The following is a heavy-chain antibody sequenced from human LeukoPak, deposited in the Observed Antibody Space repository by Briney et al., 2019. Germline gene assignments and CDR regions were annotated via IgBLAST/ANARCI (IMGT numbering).Heavy chain of an antibody. V-gene: IGHV5-51*01. CDR2: IYPGDSDT. Sequence: PGESLKISCKGSGYSFSSYWIGWVRQMPGKGLEWMGIIYPGDSDTRYNPSFQGQVTISADKSISTTYLQWSSLKASDTAMYYCARREPSVGDYWGQGTLVTVSS. CDR3: ARREPSVGDY. J-gene: IGHJ4*02. CDR1: GYSFSSYW. D-gene: IGHD1-26*01.